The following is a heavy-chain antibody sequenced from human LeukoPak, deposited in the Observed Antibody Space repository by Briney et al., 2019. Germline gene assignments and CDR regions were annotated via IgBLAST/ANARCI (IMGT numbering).Heavy chain of an antibody. J-gene: IGHJ6*02. V-gene: IGHV5-51*01. CDR1: GYSFTSYW. Sequence: GESLKISCQGSGYSFTSYWIGWVRQMPGKGLEWMGIIHPGDSDTRYSPSFQGQVTISADKSISTAYLQWSSLKASDTAMYYCARLGMAAKTYYYYYGMDVWGQGTTVTVSS. CDR2: IHPGDSDT. CDR3: ARLGMAAKTYYYYYGMDV. D-gene: IGHD1-14*01.